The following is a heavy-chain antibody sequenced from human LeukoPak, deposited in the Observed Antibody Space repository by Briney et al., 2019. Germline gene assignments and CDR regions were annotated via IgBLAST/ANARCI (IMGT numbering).Heavy chain of an antibody. J-gene: IGHJ4*02. Sequence: GGSLRLSCAPSGFIFSTYALSWIRQAPGKGLEWASSISGSGGSTYHADSVKGRFTISRDSSKNTLYLQMNSLRAEDTAIYYCARVIRAAPGKGYFDYWGQGTLVTVSS. CDR2: ISGSGGST. V-gene: IGHV3-23*01. D-gene: IGHD6-13*01. CDR1: GFIFSTYA. CDR3: ARVIRAAPGKGYFDY.